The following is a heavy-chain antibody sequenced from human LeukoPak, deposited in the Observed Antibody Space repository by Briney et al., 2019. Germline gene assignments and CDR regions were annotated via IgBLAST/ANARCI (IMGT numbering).Heavy chain of an antibody. D-gene: IGHD3-10*01. V-gene: IGHV1-2*02. CDR3: AGHSVVRGVTLSAFDL. Sequence: AASVKVSCKASGDTLTGYYIHWVRQAPRQGLEWMGWFDPHTGGTHYAQKFQGRVTMARDTSIDTDYLELRSLISDDTALYYCAGHSVVRGVTLSAFDLWGQGTVVTVSS. CDR2: FDPHTGGT. J-gene: IGHJ3*01. CDR1: GDTLTGYY.